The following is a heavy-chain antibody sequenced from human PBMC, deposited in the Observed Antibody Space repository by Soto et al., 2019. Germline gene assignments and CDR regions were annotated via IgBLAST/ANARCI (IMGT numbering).Heavy chain of an antibody. CDR3: ARDLPSGYFDWSYMDV. CDR1: GGSISSYY. D-gene: IGHD3-9*01. Sequence: PSETLSLTCTVSGGSISSYYWSWIRQPPGKGLEWIGYIYYSGSTNYNPSLKSRVTISVDTSKNQFSLKLSSVTAADTAVYYCARDLPSGYFDWSYMDVWGKGTTVTVSS. CDR2: IYYSGST. J-gene: IGHJ6*03. V-gene: IGHV4-59*01.